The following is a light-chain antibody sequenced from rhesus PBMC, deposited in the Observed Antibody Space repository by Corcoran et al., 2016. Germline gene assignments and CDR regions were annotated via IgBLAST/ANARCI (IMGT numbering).Light chain of an antibody. J-gene: IGKJ2*01. Sequence: DIQMTQSPSSLSVSVGDTVTITCRASQGISSWLAWYQQKPGKAPKILIYKASSLQSGVPSRFSGSGSGTDVTLTISSLQSEDFATYYCQQYSSRPYSFGQGTKVEIK. CDR3: QQYSSRPYS. V-gene: IGKV1-22*01. CDR2: KAS. CDR1: QGISSW.